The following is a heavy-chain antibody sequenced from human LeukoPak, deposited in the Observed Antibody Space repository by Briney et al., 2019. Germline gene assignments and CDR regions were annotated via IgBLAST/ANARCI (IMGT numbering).Heavy chain of an antibody. V-gene: IGHV1-46*01. J-gene: IGHJ4*02. CDR3: ARSGVRYDSSGPFDY. CDR2: INPSGGST. D-gene: IGHD3-22*01. CDR1: GYTFTSYY. Sequence: ASVTVSCKASGYTFTSYYMHWVRQAPGQGLEWMGIINPSGGSTSYAQKFQGRVTMTRDTSTSTVYMELSSLRSEDTAVYYCARSGVRYDSSGPFDYWGQGTLVTVSS.